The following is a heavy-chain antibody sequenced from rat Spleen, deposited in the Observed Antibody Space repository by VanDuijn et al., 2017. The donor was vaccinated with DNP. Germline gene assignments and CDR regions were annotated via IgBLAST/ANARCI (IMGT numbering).Heavy chain of an antibody. D-gene: IGHD1-11*01. CDR1: GFTFSNYG. Sequence: EVQLVESGGGLVQPGRSLKLSCAASGFTFSNYGMAWVRQAPKKGLEWVATISYDGSSTYYRDSVKGRFTISRDNAKSTLYLQMDSLRSEDTATYYCAREGDYGGYSAKFDYWGQGVMVTVSS. J-gene: IGHJ2*01. V-gene: IGHV5-7*01. CDR2: ISYDGSST. CDR3: AREGDYGGYSAKFDY.